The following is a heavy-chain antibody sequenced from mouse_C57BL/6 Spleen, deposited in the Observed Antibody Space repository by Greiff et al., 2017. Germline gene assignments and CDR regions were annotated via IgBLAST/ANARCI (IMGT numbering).Heavy chain of an antibody. Sequence: QVQLQQPGAELVKPGASVKLSCKASGYTFTSYWMQWVKQRPGQGLEWIGEIDPSDSYTNYNQKFKGKATLTLDTSSSTAYMQLSSLTSEDSAVYYCARGELGRVKGYYFDYWGQGTTLTVSS. V-gene: IGHV1-50*01. CDR2: IDPSDSYT. J-gene: IGHJ2*01. CDR3: ARGELGRVKGYYFDY. CDR1: GYTFTSYW. D-gene: IGHD4-1*01.